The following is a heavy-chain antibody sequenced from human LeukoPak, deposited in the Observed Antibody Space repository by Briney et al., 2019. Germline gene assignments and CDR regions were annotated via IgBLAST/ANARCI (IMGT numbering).Heavy chain of an antibody. CDR2: IKQDGSEK. J-gene: IGHJ4*02. CDR1: GFTFSSYW. D-gene: IGHD5-18*01. Sequence: TGGSLRLSCAASGFTFSSYWMSWVRQAPGKGLEWVANIKQDGSEKYYVDSVKGRFTISRDNAKNSLYLQMNSLRAEDTAVYYCARDLQLWLRDGDYWGQGTLVTVSS. CDR3: ARDLQLWLRDGDY. V-gene: IGHV3-7*01.